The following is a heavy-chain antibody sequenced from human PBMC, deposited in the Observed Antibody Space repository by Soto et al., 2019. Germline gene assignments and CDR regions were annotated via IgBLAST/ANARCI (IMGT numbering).Heavy chain of an antibody. CDR2: IYHTGST. V-gene: IGHV4-31*03. Sequence: TRPLPCSVSGXSLSTVSHYWTWIRQPPGKGLGWIGSIYHTGSTYYSKSLRSRLTMSVDTSKSQFSLRLRSVTAAATAAYYCARATGTLWSRNGDYWGQGSLVTAFS. CDR3: ARATGTLWSRNGDY. J-gene: IGHJ4*02. D-gene: IGHD1-1*01. CDR1: GXSLSTVSHY.